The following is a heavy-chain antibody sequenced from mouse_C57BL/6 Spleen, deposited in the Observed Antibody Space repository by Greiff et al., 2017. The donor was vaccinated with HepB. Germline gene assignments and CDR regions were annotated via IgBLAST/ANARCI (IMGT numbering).Heavy chain of an antibody. J-gene: IGHJ4*01. CDR1: GYTFTSYW. CDR2: IYPGSGST. D-gene: IGHD1-1*01. V-gene: IGHV1-55*01. CDR3: ARRRDYYGSSYVDAMDY. Sequence: VQLQQPGAELVKPGASVKMSCKASGYTFTSYWITWVKQRPGQGLEWIGDIYPGSGSTNYNEKFKSKATLTVDTSSSTAYMQLSSLTSEDSAVYYCARRRDYYGSSYVDAMDYWGQGTSVTVSS.